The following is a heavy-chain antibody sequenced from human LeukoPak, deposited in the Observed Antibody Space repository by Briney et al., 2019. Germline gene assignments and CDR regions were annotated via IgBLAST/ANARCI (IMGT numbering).Heavy chain of an antibody. CDR1: GFTFSNYW. CDR3: ARASDPWLQLT. Sequence: PGGSLRLSCAASGFTFSNYWTIWVRQAPGKGLEWVGSIKQDGSEKRYADSVRGRFTISRDNAQTSLYLQMNSLRAEDTAVYYCARASDPWLQLTWGQGTLVTVSS. V-gene: IGHV3-7*05. CDR2: IKQDGSEK. J-gene: IGHJ5*02. D-gene: IGHD5-24*01.